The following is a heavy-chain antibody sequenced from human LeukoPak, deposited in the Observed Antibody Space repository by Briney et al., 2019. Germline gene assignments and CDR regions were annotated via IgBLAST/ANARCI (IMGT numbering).Heavy chain of an antibody. V-gene: IGHV4-34*01. CDR1: GGSFSGYY. Sequence: SETLSLTCAVYGGSFSGYYWSWIRQPPGKGLEWIGEINHSGSTNYNPSLKSRVTVSVDTSKNQFSLKLSSVTAADTAVYYCARGGGLFDYWGQGTLVTVSS. CDR3: ARGGGLFDY. J-gene: IGHJ4*02. D-gene: IGHD3-10*01. CDR2: INHSGST.